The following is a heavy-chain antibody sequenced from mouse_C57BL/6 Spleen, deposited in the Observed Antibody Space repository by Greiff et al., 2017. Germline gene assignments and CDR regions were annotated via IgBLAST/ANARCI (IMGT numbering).Heavy chain of an antibody. CDR3: AEDWDEGYFDV. Sequence: QVQLQQSGPELVKPGASVKLSCKASGYTFTSYDINWVKQRPGQGLEWIGWIYPSGGSAKYNEKFKGKATLTVDTSSSTAYMKLHSLTSEDSAVYLCAEDWDEGYFDVWGTGTTVTVSS. V-gene: IGHV1-85*01. D-gene: IGHD4-1*01. CDR2: IYPSGGSA. CDR1: GYTFTSYD. J-gene: IGHJ1*03.